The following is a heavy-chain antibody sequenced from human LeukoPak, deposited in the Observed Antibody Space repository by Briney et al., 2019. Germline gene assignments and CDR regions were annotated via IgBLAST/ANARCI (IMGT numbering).Heavy chain of an antibody. V-gene: IGHV3-15*01. Sequence: GGSLRLSCAASGFSFSDAWMSWVRQAPGKGLEWLGRIKSNTNGGTTDYAAPVKGRFTISRDDSRNTLSLQINSLNIEDTAVYYCTTYPTWELLGGDCWGQGTLVTVSS. CDR1: GFSFSDAW. CDR2: IKSNTNGGTT. D-gene: IGHD2-15*01. J-gene: IGHJ4*02. CDR3: TTYPTWELLGGDC.